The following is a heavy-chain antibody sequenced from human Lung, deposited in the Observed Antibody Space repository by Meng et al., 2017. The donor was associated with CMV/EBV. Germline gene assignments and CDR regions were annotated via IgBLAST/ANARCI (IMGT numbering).Heavy chain of an antibody. Sequence: LRLSREDSGVTVSSNYMSWVRQAPGKGLEWVSVIYSGGSTYYADSVKGRFTISRDNSKNTLYLQMNSLRAEDTAVYYCARGMGSLDYWGQGTLVTVSS. D-gene: IGHD1-14*01. CDR3: ARGMGSLDY. V-gene: IGHV3-66*02. CDR1: GVTVSSNY. J-gene: IGHJ4*02. CDR2: IYSGGST.